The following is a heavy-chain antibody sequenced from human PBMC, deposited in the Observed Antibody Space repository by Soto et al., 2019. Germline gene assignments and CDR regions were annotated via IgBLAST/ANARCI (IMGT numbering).Heavy chain of an antibody. CDR3: ASAHYGDYGYGMDV. D-gene: IGHD4-17*01. Sequence: QLQLQESGSGLVKPSQTLSLTCAVSGGSISSGGYSWSWIRQPPGKGLEWIGYTYHSGSTYYNPSPKSRVTISVDRSKNQFSLKLSSVTAADTAVYYCASAHYGDYGYGMDVWGQGTTVTVSS. CDR1: GGSISSGGYS. J-gene: IGHJ6*02. CDR2: TYHSGST. V-gene: IGHV4-30-2*01.